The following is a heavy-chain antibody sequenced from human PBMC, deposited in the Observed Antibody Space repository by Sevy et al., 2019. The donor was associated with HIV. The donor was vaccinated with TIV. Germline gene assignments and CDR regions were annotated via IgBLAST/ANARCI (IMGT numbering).Heavy chain of an antibody. J-gene: IGHJ4*02. CDR2: MNPSRGNT. CDR3: ARRRGFGELLGLGY. D-gene: IGHD3-10*01. CDR1: GYTFTTYD. Sequence: ASVKVSCRTSGYTFTTYDINWARQATGRGLEWMGWMNPSRGNTGSAQKFQGRLTMTRDTSTSTAYMELSSLESQDTAVYYCARRRGFGELLGLGYWGQGTLVTVSS. V-gene: IGHV1-8*01.